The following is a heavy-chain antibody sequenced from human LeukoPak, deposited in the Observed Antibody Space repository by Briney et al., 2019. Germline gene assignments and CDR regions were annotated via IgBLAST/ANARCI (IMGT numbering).Heavy chain of an antibody. Sequence: PGGSLRLSCAASGFIFSNDAMHWVRQAPGKGLEWVALIWYDGSKTYYADSVKGRFTLSRDNSKNTLYLQINSLRVEDTAMYYCARAFSGSIGLDYWGQGTLVTVSS. CDR2: IWYDGSKT. CDR1: GFIFSNDA. V-gene: IGHV3-33*01. D-gene: IGHD1-26*01. J-gene: IGHJ4*02. CDR3: ARAFSGSIGLDY.